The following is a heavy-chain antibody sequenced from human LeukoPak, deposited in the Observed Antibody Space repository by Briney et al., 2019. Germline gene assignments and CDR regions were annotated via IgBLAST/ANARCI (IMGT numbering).Heavy chain of an antibody. J-gene: IGHJ4*02. V-gene: IGHV3-23*01. CDR1: GNTLSTYA. CDR3: AKAPVTSCRGAYCYPFDS. Sequence: PGGSLRLFCAASGNTLSTYAMSWVRQTPGKGLEWVAAKSSSDAGTYHADSVRGRFTISRDNSKNTLYLQMNSLRAEDAAVYFCAKAPVTSCRGAYCYPFDSWGQGTLVTVSS. CDR2: KSSSDAGT. D-gene: IGHD2-21*01.